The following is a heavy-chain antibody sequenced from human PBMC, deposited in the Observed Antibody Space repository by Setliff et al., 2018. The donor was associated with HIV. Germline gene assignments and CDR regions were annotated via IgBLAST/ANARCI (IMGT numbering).Heavy chain of an antibody. D-gene: IGHD1-26*01. CDR3: VREVGYFDF. Sequence: SETLSLTCPVSGGSISNSRYYWSWIRQPTGKGLEWIGSIYYSGSTYYNPSLKSRVTISVDTSKNQFSLKLNSVTAADTAVYYCVREVGYFDFWGRGTLVTVSS. V-gene: IGHV4-39*07. CDR1: GGSISNSRYY. CDR2: IYYSGST. J-gene: IGHJ2*01.